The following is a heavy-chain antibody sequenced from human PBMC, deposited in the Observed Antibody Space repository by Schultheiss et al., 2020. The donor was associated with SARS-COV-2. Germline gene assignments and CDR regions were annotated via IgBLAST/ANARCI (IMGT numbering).Heavy chain of an antibody. J-gene: IGHJ4*02. Sequence: GGSLRLSCAASGFTFSSYAMHWVRQAPGKGLEWVAVISYDGSNKYYADSVKGRFTISRDNSKNTLYLQMNSLRAEETAVYYCARAGGYDSSGCLGYWGQGTLVTVSS. V-gene: IGHV3-30*04. CDR2: ISYDGSNK. CDR3: ARAGGYDSSGCLGY. D-gene: IGHD3-22*01. CDR1: GFTFSSYA.